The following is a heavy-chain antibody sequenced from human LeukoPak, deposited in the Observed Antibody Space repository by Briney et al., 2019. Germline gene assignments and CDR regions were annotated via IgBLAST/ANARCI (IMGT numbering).Heavy chain of an antibody. CDR1: GFTFSDYA. D-gene: IGHD1-26*01. V-gene: IGHV3-23*01. Sequence: GGSLRLSCAASGFTFSDYAMSWVRQAPGKGLEWVSAINDGGTTTAFADSVKGRFAISRDNSKNTLYLQINRLRAEDTAVYFCAKVRSPRVDHGNDYWGQGTLVTVSS. CDR2: INDGGTTT. J-gene: IGHJ4*02. CDR3: AKVRSPRVDHGNDY.